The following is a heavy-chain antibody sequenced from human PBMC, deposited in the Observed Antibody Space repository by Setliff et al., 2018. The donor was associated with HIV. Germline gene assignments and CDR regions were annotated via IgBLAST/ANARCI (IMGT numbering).Heavy chain of an antibody. V-gene: IGHV4-30-4*08. CDR1: GGSISSGDYY. CDR2: IHYKGNI. Sequence: SETLSLTCTASGGSISSGDYYWSWIRQPPGKGLEWIGHIHYKGNIDYNASLKSRLAISSDTSKNQFSLNLSSVIAADTAIYFCARFTVVVFGAGEPSWFDPWGQGILVTVSS. CDR3: ARFTVVVFGAGEPSWFDP. J-gene: IGHJ5*02. D-gene: IGHD2-15*01.